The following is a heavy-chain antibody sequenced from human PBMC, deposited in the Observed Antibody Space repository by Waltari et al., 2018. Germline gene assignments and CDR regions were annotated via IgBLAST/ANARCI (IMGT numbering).Heavy chain of an antibody. Sequence: QVQLVQSGTEVQQPGASVKVSCKASGYTCSTYGVSWVRQAPGQGLEWVGWIAAYNGNTHSAPKLQGRVTMTTDTSTTTAYLELRSLTSDDTAVYYCARVFDSSQYYYGSDYWGQGTLVTVSS. CDR1: GYTCSTYG. V-gene: IGHV1-18*01. J-gene: IGHJ4*02. CDR2: IAAYNGNT. CDR3: ARVFDSSQYYYGSDY. D-gene: IGHD3-22*01.